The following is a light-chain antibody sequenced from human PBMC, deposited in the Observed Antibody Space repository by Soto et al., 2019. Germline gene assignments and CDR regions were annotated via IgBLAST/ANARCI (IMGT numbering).Light chain of an antibody. V-gene: IGKV1-5*01. CDR3: QQYGFS. J-gene: IGKJ3*01. CDR2: DAS. CDR1: QSGSYW. Sequence: DIQMTQSPSTLSASVGDRVTITCRASQSGSYWLAWYQQKPGMAPKLLIHDASSLESGVPSRFRGSGSGKEFTLTISSLQPDDFATYYCQQYGFSFGPGTKVEI.